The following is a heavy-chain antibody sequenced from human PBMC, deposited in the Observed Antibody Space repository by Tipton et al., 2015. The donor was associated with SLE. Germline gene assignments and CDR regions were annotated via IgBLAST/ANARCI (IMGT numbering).Heavy chain of an antibody. V-gene: IGHV4-31*03. J-gene: IGHJ4*02. CDR3: ARVQYVYDSRTSIY. Sequence: TLSLTCTVSGGSVNTGNCYWTWIRQHPGKGPEWIGYIYDSGTTYYNPSLRGRITISIDTSKNQYFLSLNSVTAADTAVYYCARVQYVYDSRTSIYWGKGSLVTVSS. CDR1: GGSVNTGNCY. CDR2: IYDSGTT. D-gene: IGHD3-22*01.